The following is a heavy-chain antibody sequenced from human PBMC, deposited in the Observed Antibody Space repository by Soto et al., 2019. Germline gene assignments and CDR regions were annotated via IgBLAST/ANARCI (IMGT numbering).Heavy chain of an antibody. J-gene: IGHJ4*02. D-gene: IGHD6-19*01. V-gene: IGHV4-30-2*01. CDR3: ASAGGLGAVAADS. CDR1: GGSISSGGYS. CDR2: LYHSGST. Sequence: QLQLQESGSGLVKPSQTLSLTCAVSGGSISSGGYSWSWILQPPGKGLEWIGYLYHSGSTYYHPSLKSRVTISVDRSKTQFSLQLSSVTAADTAVYYCASAGGLGAVAADSWGQGTLVTVSS.